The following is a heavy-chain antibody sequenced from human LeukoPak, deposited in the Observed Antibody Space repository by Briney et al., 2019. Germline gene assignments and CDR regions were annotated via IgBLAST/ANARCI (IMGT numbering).Heavy chain of an antibody. CDR3: ARDYGWASYNNFNH. V-gene: IGHV4-59*01. CDR1: GDSMRGYY. CDR2: IHYTGTT. Sequence: SETLSLTCTVSGDSMRGYYWSWIRQPPGKGLGWIGDIHYTGTTDYNPSLKGRVTISVDTSKNQFSLKLSSVTAADTAIYYCARDYGWASYNNFNHWGQGILVTVSS. D-gene: IGHD3-10*01. J-gene: IGHJ4*02.